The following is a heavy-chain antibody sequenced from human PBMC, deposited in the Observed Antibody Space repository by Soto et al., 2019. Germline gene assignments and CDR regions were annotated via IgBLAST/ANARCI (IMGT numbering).Heavy chain of an antibody. CDR3: AKVRASYLSASYFYYGLEV. CDR1: GFTFSHYV. CDR2: ISGSGSSV. J-gene: IGHJ6*02. D-gene: IGHD2-21*01. V-gene: IGHV3-23*01. Sequence: GGSLRLSCAASGFTFSHYVLSWVRQAPGGGLEWVSSISGSGSSVYLADSVRGRFAMSRDLSTNTVSLQMNSLTVEDTAIYYCAKVRASYLSASYFYYGLEVWGQGHTVTVSS.